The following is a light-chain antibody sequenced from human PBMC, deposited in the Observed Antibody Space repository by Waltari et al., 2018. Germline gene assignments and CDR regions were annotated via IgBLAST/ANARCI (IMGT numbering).Light chain of an antibody. CDR1: RSNIGSNY. CDR2: RNN. V-gene: IGLV1-47*01. Sequence: QSVLTQPPSASGTPGQRVTISCSGSRSNIGSNYVYWYQQLPGTAPKLLIYRNNRRPSGVPDRFSGSKSGTSASLAIGGLRSEDEADYYCAAWDDSLSGRVFGGGTKLTVL. J-gene: IGLJ3*02. CDR3: AAWDDSLSGRV.